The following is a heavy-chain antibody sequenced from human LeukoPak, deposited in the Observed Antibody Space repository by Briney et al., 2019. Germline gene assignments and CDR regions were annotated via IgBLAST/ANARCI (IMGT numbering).Heavy chain of an antibody. CDR3: ARSSGLHI. J-gene: IGHJ3*02. CDR2: ISSSSSTI. D-gene: IGHD3-22*01. V-gene: IGHV3-48*04. CDR1: GFTFGTYS. Sequence: GGSLRLSCAASGFTFGTYSMNWVRQAPGKGLEWVSYISSSSSTIYYADSVKGRFTISRDNAKNSLYLQMNSLRAEDTAVYYCARSSGLHIWGQGTMVTVSS.